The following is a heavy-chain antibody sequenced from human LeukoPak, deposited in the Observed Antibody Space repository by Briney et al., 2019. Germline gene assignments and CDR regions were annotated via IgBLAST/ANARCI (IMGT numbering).Heavy chain of an antibody. J-gene: IGHJ6*03. CDR1: SGSISSSNYY. Sequence: SQTLSLTCTVSSGSISSSNYYWSWIRQPAGKGLEWIGRISTIGSTNYNPSLNSRVTISIDTSKNQFSLKLSSVSAADTAVYYCARDGCGGSCFHYYYYYMDVWGKGTTVTISS. CDR3: ARDGCGGSCFHYYYYYMDV. CDR2: ISTIGST. V-gene: IGHV4-61*02. D-gene: IGHD2-15*01.